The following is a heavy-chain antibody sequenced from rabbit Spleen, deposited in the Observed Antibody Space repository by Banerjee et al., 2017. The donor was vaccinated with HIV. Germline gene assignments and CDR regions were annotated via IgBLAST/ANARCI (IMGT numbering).Heavy chain of an antibody. D-gene: IGHD4-1*01. V-gene: IGHV1S45*01. CDR2: IAAGSGGTT. CDR1: GVSFISGYY. Sequence: EQLEESGGGLVKPEGSLTLTCKASGVSFISGYYMCWVRQAPGKGLEWIACIAAGSGGTTYYANWAKGRFTISKTSSTTVTLQMTSLTVADTATYFCVREVAAKFNLWGPGTLVTVS. J-gene: IGHJ4*01. CDR3: VREVAAKFNL.